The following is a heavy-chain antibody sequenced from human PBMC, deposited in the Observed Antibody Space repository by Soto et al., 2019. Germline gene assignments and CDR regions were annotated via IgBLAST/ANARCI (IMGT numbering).Heavy chain of an antibody. D-gene: IGHD3-22*01. Sequence: PSETLSLTCTVSGGSISSYYWSWIRQPPGKGLEWIGYIYYSGSINYNPPLKSRVTISVDTSKNQLSLKLSSVTAADTAVYYCARTYDSSGPNSGAYAFDIWCQETMLTISS. CDR2: IYYSGSI. CDR3: ARTYDSSGPNSGAYAFDI. J-gene: IGHJ3*02. V-gene: IGHV4-59*01. CDR1: GGSISSYY.